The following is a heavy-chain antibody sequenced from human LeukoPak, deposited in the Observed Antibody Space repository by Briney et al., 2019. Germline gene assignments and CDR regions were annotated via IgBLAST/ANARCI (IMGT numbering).Heavy chain of an antibody. CDR1: GYTFTSYG. CDR2: ISAYNGNT. J-gene: IGHJ6*02. V-gene: IGHV1-18*01. D-gene: IGHD1-26*01. CDR3: ARDRRARLVGATTGYYYGMDV. Sequence: ASVKVSCKASGYTFTSYGISWVRQAPGQGLEWMGWISAYNGNTNYAQKLQGRVTMTTDTSTSTAYMELRSLRSDDTAVYYCARDRRARLVGATTGYYYGMDVWGQGTTVTVSS.